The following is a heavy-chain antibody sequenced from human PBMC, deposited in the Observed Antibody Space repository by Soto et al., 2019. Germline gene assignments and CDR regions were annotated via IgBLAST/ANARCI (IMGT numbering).Heavy chain of an antibody. CDR1: GFSLSTSGMC. CDR3: ARSPIARYSSGWSVRVGMDV. V-gene: IGHV2-70*01. D-gene: IGHD6-19*01. J-gene: IGHJ6*02. Sequence: SGATLVNPTQTLTLTCTFSGFSLSTSGMCVSWIRQPPGKALEWLALIDWDDDKYYSTSLKTRLTISKDTSKNQVVLTMTNMDPVDTATYYCARSPIARYSSGWSVRVGMDVWGQGT. CDR2: IDWDDDK.